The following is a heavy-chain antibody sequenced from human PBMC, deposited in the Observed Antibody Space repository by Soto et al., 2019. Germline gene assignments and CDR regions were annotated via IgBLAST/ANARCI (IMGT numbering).Heavy chain of an antibody. CDR2: LSWNSGSI. CDR1: GFTFDDYA. Sequence: PGGSLRLSCAASGFTFDDYAMHWVRQAPGKGLEWVSGLSWNSGSIGYADAVKGRFTISRDNAKNSLYLQMNSLRAEDTALYYCAKDGTAMVRGPMAFDILYQGTMVTVSS. V-gene: IGHV3-9*01. D-gene: IGHD3-10*01. CDR3: AKDGTAMVRGPMAFDI. J-gene: IGHJ3*02.